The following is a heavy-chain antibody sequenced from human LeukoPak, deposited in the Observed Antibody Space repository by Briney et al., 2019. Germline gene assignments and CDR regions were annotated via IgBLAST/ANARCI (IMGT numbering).Heavy chain of an antibody. CDR3: ARDNTAVAGRVIDY. D-gene: IGHD6-19*01. CDR2: INPSVGST. Sequence: ASVKVSCKASGYTFTSYYIHWVRQAPGQGLEWMGIINPSVGSTTYAQSFQGRVTMTRYTSTSSVYMELSSLRSEDTAVYYCARDNTAVAGRVIDYWGQGTLVTVSS. J-gene: IGHJ4*02. CDR1: GYTFTSYY. V-gene: IGHV1-46*01.